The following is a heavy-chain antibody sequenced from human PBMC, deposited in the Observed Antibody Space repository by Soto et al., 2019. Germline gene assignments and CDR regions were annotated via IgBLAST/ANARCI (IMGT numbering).Heavy chain of an antibody. J-gene: IGHJ4*02. D-gene: IGHD3-16*01. V-gene: IGHV4-4*08. CDR1: GGSISGYY. CDR2: NNSIGST. Sequence: SEALSLTCTVSGGSISGYYWSWRRQPPGKGLEWIGYNNSIGSTNYNPSLRSRVTMSIDTSQEQFSLKLSSVTATDTAVYYCATRPPGEAYVGVFDYWSQGPLVT. CDR3: ATRPPGEAYVGVFDY.